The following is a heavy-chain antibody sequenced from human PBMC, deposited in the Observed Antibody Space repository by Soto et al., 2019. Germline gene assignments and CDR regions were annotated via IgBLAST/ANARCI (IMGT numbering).Heavy chain of an antibody. J-gene: IGHJ6*02. CDR2: IYYNERT. V-gene: IGHV4-4*02. CDR1: GVSISSSQW. CDR3: GRTKDYFYGVDV. Sequence: QVQLQESGPGLVKPSGTLSLTCAVSGVSISSSQWWSWVRQPPGKGLEWIGEIYYNERTNYNPSLKSRLTMSLDKSKNQVSLKLSSVTAADPATYYCGRTKDYFYGVDVWGQGTTVTVSS.